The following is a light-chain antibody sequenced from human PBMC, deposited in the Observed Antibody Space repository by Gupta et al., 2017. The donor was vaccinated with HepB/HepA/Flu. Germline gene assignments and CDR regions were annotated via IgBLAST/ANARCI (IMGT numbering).Light chain of an antibody. Sequence: QSALTQPASMSGSPGQSITIPCTGTSGDVGAYNYVSWYQQYPGKAPKVIIYDVSARPSGVSYRFSGSKSGNTASLTISGLQAEDEADYYCCSYRSSNTLVVFGTGTKVTVL. J-gene: IGLJ1*01. CDR1: SGDVGAYNY. CDR3: CSYRSSNTLVV. V-gene: IGLV2-14*03. CDR2: DVS.